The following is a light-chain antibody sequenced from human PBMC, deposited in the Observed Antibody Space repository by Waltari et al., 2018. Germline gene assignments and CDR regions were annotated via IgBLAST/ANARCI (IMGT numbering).Light chain of an antibody. CDR1: AGDVGAFQF. Sequence: QSVLTQPRSVSGSLGQSVTISCTGTAGDVGAFQFVSWYKKHPGEAPKLIIYDVTKKPSRVPNVFSASKSGNTASLTISGLQAEDEGDYYCCSYAGSYLHVVFGEGTKLTVL. CDR2: DVT. CDR3: CSYAGSYLHVV. J-gene: IGLJ2*01. V-gene: IGLV2-11*01.